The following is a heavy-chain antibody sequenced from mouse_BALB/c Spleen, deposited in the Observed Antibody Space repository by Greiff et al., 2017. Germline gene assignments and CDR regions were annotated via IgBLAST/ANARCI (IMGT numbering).Heavy chain of an antibody. D-gene: IGHD1-2*01. J-gene: IGHJ3*01. CDR1: GYSITSDYA. CDR2: ISYSGST. Sequence: EVQLVESGPGLVKPSQSLSLTCTVTGYSITSDYAWNWIRQFPGNKLEWMGYISYSGSTSYNPSLKSRISITRDTSKNQFFLQLNSVTTEDTATYYCARSGYGYGFAYWGQGTLVTVSA. V-gene: IGHV3-2*02. CDR3: ARSGYGYGFAY.